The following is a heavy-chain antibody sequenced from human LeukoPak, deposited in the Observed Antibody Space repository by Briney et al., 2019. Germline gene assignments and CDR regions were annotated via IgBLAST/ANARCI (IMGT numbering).Heavy chain of an antibody. CDR2: IYTSGST. J-gene: IGHJ5*02. CDR1: GGSISSYY. D-gene: IGHD5-18*01. V-gene: IGHV4-4*07. Sequence: SETLSLICTVSGGSISSYYWSWIRQPAGKELEWIGRIYTSGSTNYNPSLKSRVTMSVDTSKNQFSLKLSSVTAADTAVYYCAREKPSIQLWPRGFDPWGQGTLVTVSS. CDR3: AREKPSIQLWPRGFDP.